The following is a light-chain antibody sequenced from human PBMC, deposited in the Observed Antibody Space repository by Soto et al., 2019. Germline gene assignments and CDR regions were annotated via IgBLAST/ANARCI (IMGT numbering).Light chain of an antibody. J-gene: IGKJ3*01. CDR1: QSITSSY. Sequence: EIVLTQYPGTLSLSAGERATLSCRASQSITSSYLAWYQQKPGQAPRLLIYGASSRAAGITDRFNGSVSGTEFTLTISRLEPEDFAVYYCQQDGSSSPTVGAGTEVDIK. CDR2: GAS. V-gene: IGKV3-20*01. CDR3: QQDGSSSPT.